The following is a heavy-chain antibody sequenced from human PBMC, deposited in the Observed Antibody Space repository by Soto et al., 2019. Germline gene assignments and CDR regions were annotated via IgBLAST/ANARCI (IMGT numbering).Heavy chain of an antibody. Sequence: ASVKVSCKASGYTVTSYGISWVRQAPGQGLEWMGWISAYNGNTNYAQKLQGRVTMTTDTSTSTAYMELRSLRSDDTAVYYCARDLRRYYDILTGYKNDYWGQGTLVTVSS. V-gene: IGHV1-18*01. CDR3: ARDLRRYYDILTGYKNDY. D-gene: IGHD3-9*01. CDR1: GYTVTSYG. J-gene: IGHJ4*02. CDR2: ISAYNGNT.